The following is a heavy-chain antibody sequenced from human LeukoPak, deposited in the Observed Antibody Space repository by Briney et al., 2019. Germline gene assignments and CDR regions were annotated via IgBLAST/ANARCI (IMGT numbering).Heavy chain of an antibody. V-gene: IGHV4-59*01. Sequence: SETLSLTCTVSGGSISTYYWSWIRQPAGKGLEWIGYIYYNGGINYNPSLKSRVTISIDTSKNQFSLNLYSVTAADTAVYYCAREASDYDSSGYRKNYYYYYMDVWGKGTTVTVSS. D-gene: IGHD3-22*01. CDR3: AREASDYDSSGYRKNYYYYYMDV. CDR2: IYYNGGI. CDR1: GGSISTYY. J-gene: IGHJ6*03.